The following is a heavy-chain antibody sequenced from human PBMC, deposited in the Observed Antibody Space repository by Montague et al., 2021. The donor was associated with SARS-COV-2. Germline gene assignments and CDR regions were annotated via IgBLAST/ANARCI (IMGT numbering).Heavy chain of an antibody. D-gene: IGHD4-23*01. CDR2: IYYSGTT. J-gene: IGHJ6*02. CDR3: SRAGGNSADRDYIGMDV. CDR1: GGPISRNY. V-gene: IGHV4-59*01. Sequence: SETLSLTCTVSGGPISRNYWNWIRQPPGKGLEWIGYIYYSGTTNCNPSLKSRVTMSVDTSKNQFPLKLNSVTAADTAVYYCSRAGGNSADRDYIGMDVWGLGTPVTVSS.